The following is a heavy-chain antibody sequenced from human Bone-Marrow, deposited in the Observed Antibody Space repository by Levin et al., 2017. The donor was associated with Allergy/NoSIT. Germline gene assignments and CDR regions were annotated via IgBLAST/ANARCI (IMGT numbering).Heavy chain of an antibody. D-gene: IGHD2-2*02. V-gene: IGHV3-23*01. CDR3: AKGGFCTSSSCYKWWYYYGFDV. Sequence: GGSLRLSCAASGFTFNHYAMNWVRQAPGKGLEWVSAITGSGGRTYYADSVKGRFAISRDNSKNTLYLQLNSLRAEDTAVYYCAKGGFCTSSSCYKWWYYYGFDVWGQGTTVTVSS. CDR1: GFTFNHYA. J-gene: IGHJ6*02. CDR2: ITGSGGRT.